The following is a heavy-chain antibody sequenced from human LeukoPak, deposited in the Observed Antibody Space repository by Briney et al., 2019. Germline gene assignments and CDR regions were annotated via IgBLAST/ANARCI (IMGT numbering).Heavy chain of an antibody. D-gene: IGHD3-9*01. CDR2: LPGSVSGT. CDR3: AKALRYFDWPDGAFDI. J-gene: IGHJ3*02. Sequence: GGSLRLSSAASGFTFSNYAMNWVREAPGKGLEWVAFLPGSVSGTYYADSVRGRFTISRDNSRNTMYLQMNSLRAENTAVYYCAKALRYFDWPDGAFDIWGRGTMVTVSS. V-gene: IGHV3-23*01. CDR1: GFTFSNYA.